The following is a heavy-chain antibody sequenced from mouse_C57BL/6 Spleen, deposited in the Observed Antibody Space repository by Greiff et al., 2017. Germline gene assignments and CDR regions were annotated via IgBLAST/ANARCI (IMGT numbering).Heavy chain of an antibody. CDR1: GFTFSSYA. V-gene: IGHV5-4*01. J-gene: IGHJ1*03. Sequence: EVKLQESGGGLVKPGGSLKLSCAASGFTFSSYAMSWVRQTPEKRLEWVATISDGGSYTYYPDNVKGRFTISRDNAKNNLYLQMSHLKSADTAMYYCAIDPPYYGRSYWYFDVWGTGTTVTVSS. CDR2: ISDGGSYT. D-gene: IGHD1-1*01. CDR3: AIDPPYYGRSYWYFDV.